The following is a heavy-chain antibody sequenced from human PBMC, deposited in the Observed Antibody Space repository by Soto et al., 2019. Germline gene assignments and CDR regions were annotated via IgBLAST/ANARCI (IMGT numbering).Heavy chain of an antibody. V-gene: IGHV3-23*01. CDR3: AGPGYSSQDY. CDR1: GFTFTSFA. CDR2: ISGSGDGT. J-gene: IGHJ4*02. Sequence: LRLSCAASGFTFTSFALSWVRQAPGKGLEWVSAISGSGDGTDYADSVKGRFTISRDNSKNTLYLQMNSLRAEDTAVYCCAGPGYSSQDYWGQGALVTVSS. D-gene: IGHD5-18*01.